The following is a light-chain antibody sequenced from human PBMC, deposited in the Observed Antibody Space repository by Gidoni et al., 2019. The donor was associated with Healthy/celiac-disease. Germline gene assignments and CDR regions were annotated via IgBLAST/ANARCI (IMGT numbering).Light chain of an antibody. CDR2: RNN. CDR3: AAWDDSLSAYVV. CDR1: SSNIGSNY. Sequence: QSVLTPPPSASGTPGQRVTISCSGSSSNIGSNYVYWYQQLPGTAPKLLIYRNNQRPPGVPDRFSGSKSGTSASLAISGLRSEDEADYYCAAWDDSLSAYVVFGGGTKLTVL. V-gene: IGLV1-47*01. J-gene: IGLJ2*01.